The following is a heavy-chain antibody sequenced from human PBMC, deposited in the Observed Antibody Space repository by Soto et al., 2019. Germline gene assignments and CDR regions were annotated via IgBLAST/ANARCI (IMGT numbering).Heavy chain of an antibody. CDR1: GFSLSSTGMG. CDR2: IYWDDDK. D-gene: IGHD1-26*01. Sequence: QITLQESGPTLVEPTQTLALTCTFSGFSLSSTGMGVGWIRQPPGKALEWLALIYWDDDKHYSASLKTRLTITKDTSKNHVILTLTNTDPMGTATYYSSQYFLGRGAFDVWGQGTIVIVSS. CDR3: SQYFLGRGAFDV. V-gene: IGHV2-5*02. J-gene: IGHJ3*01.